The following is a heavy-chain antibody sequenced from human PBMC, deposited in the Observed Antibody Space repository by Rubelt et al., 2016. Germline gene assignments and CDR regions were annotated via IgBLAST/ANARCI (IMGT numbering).Heavy chain of an antibody. CDR3: ARGSLTENWFDP. CDR2: IYYSGST. J-gene: IGHJ5*02. CDR1: GGSISSSSYY. V-gene: IGHV4-39*07. Sequence: QLQLQESGPGLVKPSETLSLTCTVSGGSISSSSYYWGWIRQPPGKGLEWIGSIYYSGSTYYNPSLTIRVTISVATSKYQFPLKLSAVTAADTAVYYCARGSLTENWFDPWGQGTLVTVSS.